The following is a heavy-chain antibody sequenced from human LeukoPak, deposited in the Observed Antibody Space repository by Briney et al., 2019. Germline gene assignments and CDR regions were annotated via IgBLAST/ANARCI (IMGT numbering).Heavy chain of an antibody. CDR3: AKGVDTATDY. CDR1: GFIFSSYG. V-gene: IGHV3-30*18. Sequence: GGSLRLSCAASGFIFSSYGMPWVRQAPGKGLEWVAVISYDGSNKYYADSVKGRFTISRDNSKNTLYLQMNSLRAEDTAVYYCAKGVDTATDYWGQGTLVTVSS. CDR2: ISYDGSNK. J-gene: IGHJ4*02. D-gene: IGHD5-18*01.